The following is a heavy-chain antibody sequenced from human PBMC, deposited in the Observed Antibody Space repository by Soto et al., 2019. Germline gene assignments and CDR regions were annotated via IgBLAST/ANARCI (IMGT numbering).Heavy chain of an antibody. CDR1: GFSLNTRAVG. CDR2: INWNDDK. V-gene: IGHV2-5*01. CDR3: AHRHDLGGFDI. Sequence: GPTLVNPTQTLTLTCTFSGFSLNTRAVGVGWIRQPPGKALEWLALINWNDDKRYSPSLKDKLTITKDTSKNHVVLTMTNIDPVDTATYYCAHRHDLGGFDIWGQGTTVTVSS. D-gene: IGHD2-15*01. J-gene: IGHJ3*02.